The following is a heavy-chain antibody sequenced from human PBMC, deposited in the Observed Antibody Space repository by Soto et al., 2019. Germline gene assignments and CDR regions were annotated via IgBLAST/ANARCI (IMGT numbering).Heavy chain of an antibody. D-gene: IGHD1-1*01. Sequence: EVQLVESGGGLVQPGGSLRLSCEASEITFTEYWMQWVRQAPGKGMVWVSRIKFDASTTNNADSVKGRLTISRDNAKNTLYLQMNSRRVEDTAVYYCERGVPGHCGFDMWGQGTMVTVSS. V-gene: IGHV3-74*01. CDR1: EITFTEYW. CDR3: ERGVPGHCGFDM. J-gene: IGHJ3*02. CDR2: IKFDASTT.